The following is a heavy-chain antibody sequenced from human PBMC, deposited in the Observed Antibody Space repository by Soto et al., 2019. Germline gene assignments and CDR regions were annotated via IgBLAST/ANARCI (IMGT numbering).Heavy chain of an antibody. CDR2: IDPSDSYT. J-gene: IGHJ4*02. D-gene: IGHD3-3*01. Sequence: GESLKISCKGSGYSFTSYWISWVRQMPGKGLEWMGRIDPSDSYTNYSPSFQGHVTISADKSISTAYLQWSSLKASDTAMYYCARDKRTYYDFWSGLSKDYWGQGTLVTVSS. CDR3: ARDKRTYYDFWSGLSKDY. CDR1: GYSFTSYW. V-gene: IGHV5-10-1*01.